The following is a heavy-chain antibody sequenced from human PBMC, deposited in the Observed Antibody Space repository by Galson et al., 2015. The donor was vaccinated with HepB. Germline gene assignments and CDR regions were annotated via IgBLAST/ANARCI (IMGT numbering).Heavy chain of an antibody. CDR3: ARDSRETWLLSSYYYYYMDV. J-gene: IGHJ6*03. Sequence: SVKVSCKASGYTFTTYAMHWVRQAPGQRLEWMGWINGGAGDTKYSQRFQGRVTITRDTSASTAYMELSSLRSEDTAVYYCARDSRETWLLSSYYYYYMDVWGKGTTVTVSS. CDR2: INGGAGDT. D-gene: IGHD3-3*01. CDR1: GYTFTTYA. V-gene: IGHV1-3*01.